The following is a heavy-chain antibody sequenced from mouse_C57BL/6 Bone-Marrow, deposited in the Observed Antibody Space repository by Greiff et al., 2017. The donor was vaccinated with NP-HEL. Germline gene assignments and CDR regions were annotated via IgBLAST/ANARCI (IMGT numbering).Heavy chain of an antibody. Sequence: VKLQQPGAELVRPGSSVKLSCKASGYTFTSYWMHWVKQRPIQGLEWIGNIDPSDSETHYNQKFKDKATLTVDKSSSTAYMQLSSLTSEDSAVYYCARNWDNYYAMDYWGQGTSVTVSS. CDR3: ARNWDNYYAMDY. V-gene: IGHV1-52*01. CDR2: IDPSDSET. D-gene: IGHD4-1*01. J-gene: IGHJ4*01. CDR1: GYTFTSYW.